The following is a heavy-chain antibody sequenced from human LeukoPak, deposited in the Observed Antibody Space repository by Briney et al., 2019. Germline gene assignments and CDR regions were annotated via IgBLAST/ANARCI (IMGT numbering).Heavy chain of an antibody. J-gene: IGHJ4*02. CDR1: GGSISSSSYY. D-gene: IGHD2-21*02. CDR2: IYYSGST. CDR3: ARVYCGGDCSEPYYFDY. Sequence: SETLSLTCTVSGGSISSSSYYWGWIRQPPGKGLEWIGSIYYSGSTYYNPSLKSRVTISVDTSKNQFSLKLSSVTAADTAVYYCARVYCGGDCSEPYYFDYWGQGTLVTVSS. V-gene: IGHV4-39*07.